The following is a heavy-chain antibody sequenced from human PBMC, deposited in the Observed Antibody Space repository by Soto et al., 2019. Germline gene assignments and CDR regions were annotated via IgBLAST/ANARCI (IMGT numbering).Heavy chain of an antibody. V-gene: IGHV4-39*01. D-gene: IGHD4-17*01. CDR2: IYYSGST. CDR1: VGSIRISSYY. CDR3: ARSRHYGDYSFDY. J-gene: IGHJ4*02. Sequence: LHLQESGPGLVKPSETRSLTCTVSVGSIRISSYYWGGIRQPPGKGLEWIGSIYYSGSTYYNPSLKSRVTISVDTSKNQFSLKLSSVTAADTAVYYCARSRHYGDYSFDYWGQGTLVTVSS.